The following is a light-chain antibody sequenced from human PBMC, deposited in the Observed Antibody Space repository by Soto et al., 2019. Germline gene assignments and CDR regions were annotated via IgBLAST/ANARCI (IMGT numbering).Light chain of an antibody. J-gene: IGKJ4*01. Sequence: AIRMTQSPSSLSASTGDRVTLTCRASQDITNQLAWYQQKSREAPKLLIYAASTLQSGVPSRFSGSGSGMDFTLTISRLQSEDFATYYCIKYYSFPLSFGGGTKV. CDR3: IKYYSFPLS. V-gene: IGKV1-8*01. CDR1: QDITNQ. CDR2: AAS.